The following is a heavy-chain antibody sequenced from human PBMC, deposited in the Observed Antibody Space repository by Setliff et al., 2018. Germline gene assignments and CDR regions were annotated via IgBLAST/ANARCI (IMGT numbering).Heavy chain of an antibody. V-gene: IGHV1-2*02. Sequence: ASVKVSCKASGNIFTGHFLHWVRQAPGQGLEWMGWINPDTGDTHYPVNFQGRVTMTRDTSISTGSMELSSLRSEDTAVYYCARDYGASDGFDIWGQGTMVTVSS. CDR2: INPDTGDT. J-gene: IGHJ3*02. CDR3: ARDYGASDGFDI. D-gene: IGHD4-17*01. CDR1: GNIFTGHF.